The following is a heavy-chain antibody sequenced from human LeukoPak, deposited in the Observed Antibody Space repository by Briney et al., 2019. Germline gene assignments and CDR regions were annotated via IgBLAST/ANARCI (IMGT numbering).Heavy chain of an antibody. CDR3: ARDKVAGYCSGGSCYFDY. CDR2: ISAYNGNT. CDR1: GYTFTSYG. D-gene: IGHD2-15*01. V-gene: IGHV1-18*01. J-gene: IGHJ4*02. Sequence: EASVKVSCKASGYTFTSYGISWVRQAPGQGLEWMGWISAYNGNTNYAQKLQGRVTMTTDTSTSTADMELRSLRSDDTAVYYCARDKVAGYCSGGSCYFDYWGQGTLVTVSS.